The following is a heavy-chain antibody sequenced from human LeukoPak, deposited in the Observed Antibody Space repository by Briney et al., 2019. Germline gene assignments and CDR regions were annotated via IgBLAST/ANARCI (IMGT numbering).Heavy chain of an antibody. CDR1: GFAFSRYW. CDR2: INSDGRSA. J-gene: IGHJ4*02. V-gene: IGHV3-74*01. Sequence: PGGSLRLSCAASGFAFSRYWMHWVRQAPGKGLVWVSRINSDGRSAVYADSVKGRFTISRDNAKNTLYLQMDSLRAEDTAVYYCTRVSTTGDYWGQGTLVTVSS. D-gene: IGHD2-8*02. CDR3: TRVSTTGDY.